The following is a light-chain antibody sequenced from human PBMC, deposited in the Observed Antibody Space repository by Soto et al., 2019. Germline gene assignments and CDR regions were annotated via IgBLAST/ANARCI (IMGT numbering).Light chain of an antibody. Sequence: QSVLTQPASVSGSPGQSITISCTGTSSDVGGYNYVSWYQQHPGKAPKLMIYDVSNRPSGVSNRFSGSKSGNTASLTISGLQAGDEADYYCSSYTSSSTPYDFGTGTKVTVL. CDR3: SSYTSSSTPYD. J-gene: IGLJ1*01. V-gene: IGLV2-14*01. CDR2: DVS. CDR1: SSDVGGYNY.